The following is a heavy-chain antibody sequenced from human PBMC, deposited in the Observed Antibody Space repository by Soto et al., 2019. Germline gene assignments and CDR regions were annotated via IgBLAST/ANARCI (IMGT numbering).Heavy chain of an antibody. J-gene: IGHJ5*02. CDR3: ARVLLSVDPAMVYWFDP. V-gene: IGHV1-69*13. D-gene: IGHD5-18*01. Sequence: SAKVSCKASGGTFSSYAISWVRQAPGQGLEWMGGIIPIFGTANYAQKFQGRVTITADESTSTAYMELSSLRSEDTAVYYCARVLLSVDPAMVYWFDPWGQGTLVTVSS. CDR1: GGTFSSYA. CDR2: IIPIFGTA.